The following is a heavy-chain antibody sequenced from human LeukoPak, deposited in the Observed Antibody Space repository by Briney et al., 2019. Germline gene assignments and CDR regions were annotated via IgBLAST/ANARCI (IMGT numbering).Heavy chain of an antibody. CDR3: ARAVSYASYFDY. CDR2: IIPILGIA. V-gene: IGHV1-69*04. D-gene: IGHD1-26*01. Sequence: ASVKVSCKASGGTFSSYAISWVRQAPGQGLEWMGRIIPILGIANYAQKFQGRVTMTRDTSTSTVYMELSSLRSEDTAVYYCARAVSYASYFDYWGQGTLVTVSS. J-gene: IGHJ4*02. CDR1: GGTFSSYA.